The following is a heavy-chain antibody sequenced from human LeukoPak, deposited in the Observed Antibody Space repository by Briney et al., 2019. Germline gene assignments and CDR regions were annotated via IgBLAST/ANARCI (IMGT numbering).Heavy chain of an antibody. Sequence: SETLSLTCTVSGGSISSYYWNWIRQSPGKGLEWIGYIYYSGSTYYNPSLKSRVTISVDTSKNQFSLKLSSVTAADTAVYYCARMERGRSLNCSGGSCSLSVHYYYMDVWGKGTTVTISS. CDR3: ARMERGRSLNCSGGSCSLSVHYYYMDV. J-gene: IGHJ6*03. D-gene: IGHD2-15*01. CDR2: IYYSGST. V-gene: IGHV4-59*01. CDR1: GGSISSYY.